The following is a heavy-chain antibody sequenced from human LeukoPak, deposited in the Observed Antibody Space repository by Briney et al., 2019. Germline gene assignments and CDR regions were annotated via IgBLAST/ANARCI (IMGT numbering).Heavy chain of an antibody. Sequence: GGSRRLSCAASGFIFSSYGIHWVRQAPGKGLEWVAFIRYDGSKKYYADSVKGRFIISRDNAKNTLYLQMNSLRAENTGVYYCAKENSSGFLFWGQGTLVTVSS. CDR1: GFIFSSYG. D-gene: IGHD6-19*01. J-gene: IGHJ4*02. CDR3: AKENSSGFLF. CDR2: IRYDGSKK. V-gene: IGHV3-30*02.